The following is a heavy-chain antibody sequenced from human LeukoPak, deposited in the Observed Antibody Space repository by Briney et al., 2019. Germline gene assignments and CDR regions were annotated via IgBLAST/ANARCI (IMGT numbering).Heavy chain of an antibody. Sequence: PGGSLRLSCAASGFTFSSYDMNWVRQAPGKGLEWVSGISGSGGGTYYADSVKGRFTISRDNSKNTLYLQMNSLRAEDTAVYYCANRGHYYDSSGYYYVSYFDYWGQGTLVTVST. V-gene: IGHV3-23*01. CDR2: ISGSGGGT. J-gene: IGHJ4*02. CDR3: ANRGHYYDSSGYYYVSYFDY. D-gene: IGHD3-22*01. CDR1: GFTFSSYD.